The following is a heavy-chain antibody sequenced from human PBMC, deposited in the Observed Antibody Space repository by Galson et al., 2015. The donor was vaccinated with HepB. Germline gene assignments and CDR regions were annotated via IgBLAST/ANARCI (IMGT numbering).Heavy chain of an antibody. D-gene: IGHD5-12*01. Sequence: SLRLSCAASGFTFSSYGMHWVRQAPGKGLEWVAVISYDGSNKYYADSVKGRFTISRDNSKNTLDLQMNSLRAEDTAVYYCAKDRLRYFDYWGQGTLVTVSS. CDR1: GFTFSSYG. J-gene: IGHJ4*02. CDR3: AKDRLRYFDY. V-gene: IGHV3-30*18. CDR2: ISYDGSNK.